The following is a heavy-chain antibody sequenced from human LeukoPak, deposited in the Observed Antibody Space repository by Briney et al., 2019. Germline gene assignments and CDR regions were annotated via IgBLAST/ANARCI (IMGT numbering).Heavy chain of an antibody. CDR3: AREVVAWGMNWFDP. J-gene: IGHJ5*02. CDR1: GYTFTGNY. Sequence: GASVTVSCKASGYTFTGNYIHWVRQVPGQGLEWMGWINPNSGGTNYAQKFQGRVTMTRDTSIGTASMELSRLTSDDTAVYYCAREVVAWGMNWFDPWGQGTLVTVSS. CDR2: INPNSGGT. D-gene: IGHD3-16*01. V-gene: IGHV1-2*02.